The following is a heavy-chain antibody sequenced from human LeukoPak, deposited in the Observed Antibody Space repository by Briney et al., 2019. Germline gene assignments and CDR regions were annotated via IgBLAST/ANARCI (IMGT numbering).Heavy chain of an antibody. CDR3: ARLYDSSGYYYEGWFDP. J-gene: IGHJ5*02. D-gene: IGHD3-22*01. V-gene: IGHV5-51*01. Sequence: GESLKISCKGSGYSFTSYWIGWVRPMPGKGLEWMGIIYPGDSDTRYSPSFQGQVTISADKSISTAYLQWSSLKASDTAMYYCARLYDSSGYYYEGWFDPWGQGTLVTVSS. CDR2: IYPGDSDT. CDR1: GYSFTSYW.